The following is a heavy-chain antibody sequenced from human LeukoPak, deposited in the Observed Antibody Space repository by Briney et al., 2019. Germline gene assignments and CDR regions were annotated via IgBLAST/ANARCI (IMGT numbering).Heavy chain of an antibody. Sequence: GGSLRLSCAASGFTFSNYGMHWVRQAPGKGLEWVAVISSDGRDKHCADSVKGRFTISRDNSKNTLYLQMNSLRAEDTALYYCAKGAKVGPAAMDYWGQGTLVTVSS. J-gene: IGHJ4*02. V-gene: IGHV3-30*18. CDR1: GFTFSNYG. CDR3: AKGAKVGPAAMDY. CDR2: ISSDGRDK. D-gene: IGHD2-2*01.